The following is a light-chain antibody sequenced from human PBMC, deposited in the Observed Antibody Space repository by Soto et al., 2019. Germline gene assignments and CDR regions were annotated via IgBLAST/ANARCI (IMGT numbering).Light chain of an antibody. CDR3: QKYNSAPWT. J-gene: IGKJ1*01. CDR1: QGISNY. V-gene: IGKV1-27*01. CDR2: AAS. Sequence: DVQISQSPSSLSTTIRDRVTIACRASQGISNYLAWYQQKPGKVPKLLIYAASALQSGVPSRFSGSGSGTEFTLTISILQPEDVATYYCQKYNSAPWTFGQGTKVDIK.